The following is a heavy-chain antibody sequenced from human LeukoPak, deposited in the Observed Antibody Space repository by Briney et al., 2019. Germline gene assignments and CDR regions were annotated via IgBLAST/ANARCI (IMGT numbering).Heavy chain of an antibody. V-gene: IGHV4-59*01. CDR3: ARDRGSGDDHWFDP. CDR1: GASISSYY. J-gene: IGHJ5*02. D-gene: IGHD3-10*01. Sequence: PSETLSLTCTVSGASISSYYWSWIRQPPGKGLEWFGYRYYSGSTNYNPSLKSRVTISVDTSKNQVSLKLSSVTAADTAVYYCARDRGSGDDHWFDPWGQGTLVTVSS. CDR2: RYYSGST.